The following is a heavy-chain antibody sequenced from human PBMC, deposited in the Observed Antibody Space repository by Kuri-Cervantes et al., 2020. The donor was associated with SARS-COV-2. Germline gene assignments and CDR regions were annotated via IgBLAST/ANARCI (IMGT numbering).Heavy chain of an antibody. CDR2: ISGSGGST. V-gene: IGHV3-23*01. Sequence: GESLKISCAASGFTFSSYAMSWVRQAPGKGLEWVSAISGSGGSTYYADSVKGRFTISRDNSKNTLYLQMNSLRAEDTAVYYCARVNDVIAARLHDAFDIWGQGTMVTVSS. CDR3: ARVNDVIAARLHDAFDI. CDR1: GFTFSSYA. J-gene: IGHJ3*02. D-gene: IGHD6-6*01.